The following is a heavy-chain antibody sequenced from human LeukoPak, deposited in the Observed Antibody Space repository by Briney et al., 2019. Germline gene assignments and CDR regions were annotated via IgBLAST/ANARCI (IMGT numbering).Heavy chain of an antibody. V-gene: IGHV3-11*01. D-gene: IGHD5-12*01. CDR2: ISPNSNDI. CDR1: GFTFSDHY. CDR3: ATNGGGDSGYGNFDY. J-gene: IGHJ4*02. Sequence: GGSLRLSCAASGFTFSDHYMSWIRQAPGKGLEWIVYISPNSNDISYADSVKGRFTISRDNAKNSLYLQMNSLRAEDTALYYCATNGGGDSGYGNFDYWGQGTLVTVSS.